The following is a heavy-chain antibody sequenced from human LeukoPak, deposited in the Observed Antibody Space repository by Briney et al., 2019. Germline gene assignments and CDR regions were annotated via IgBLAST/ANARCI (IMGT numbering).Heavy chain of an antibody. CDR1: GGSISSSSYY. D-gene: IGHD1-26*01. J-gene: IGHJ4*02. CDR3: ARGGIVGATSDYFDY. CDR2: INHSGST. V-gene: IGHV4-39*07. Sequence: PSETLSLTCTVSGGSISSSSYYWGWIRQPPGKGLEWIGEINHSGSTNYNPSLKSRVTISVDTSKNQFSLKLSSVTAADTAVYYCARGGIVGATSDYFDYWGQGTLVTVSS.